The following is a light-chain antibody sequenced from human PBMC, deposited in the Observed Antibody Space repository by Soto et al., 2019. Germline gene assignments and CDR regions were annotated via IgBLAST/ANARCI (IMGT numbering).Light chain of an antibody. Sequence: EIGITKSPATLSVYTGERATLSCRASQSVSRNLAWYQQKPGQAPRLLIYGASTRATGFPARFSGSGSGTEFTLTISSLQPEDFAVYYCQHYNNWPPWTFGQGSNVDIK. V-gene: IGKV3-15*01. CDR1: QSVSRN. J-gene: IGKJ1*01. CDR3: QHYNNWPPWT. CDR2: GAS.